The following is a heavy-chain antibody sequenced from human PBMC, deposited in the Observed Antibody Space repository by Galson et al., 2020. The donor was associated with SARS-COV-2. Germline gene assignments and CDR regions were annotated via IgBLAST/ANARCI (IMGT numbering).Heavy chain of an antibody. CDR2: ISTSSSYT. D-gene: IGHD5-18*01. V-gene: IGHV3-21*01. CDR3: ARDEGIRGYNYGLLSYCMEV. J-gene: IGHJ6*02. CDR1: GFPFSTYS. Sequence: NSGGSLRLSCAASGFPFSTYSMNWVRLAPGKGLEWVSSISTSSSYTYYVDSVKGRFSISRDNPRNSLYLQMNSLRAEDTAVYYCARDEGIRGYNYGLLSYCMEVWGQGTTVTVSS.